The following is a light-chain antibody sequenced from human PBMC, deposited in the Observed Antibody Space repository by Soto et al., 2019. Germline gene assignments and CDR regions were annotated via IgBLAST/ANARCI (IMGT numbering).Light chain of an antibody. CDR3: QQTYSISWT. CDR2: AAS. V-gene: IGKV1-39*01. CDR1: QSISGY. Sequence: DIQMTQSPSSLSASVGDRVTITCRASQSISGYLNWYQQKPGKAPKLLISAASSLHGGVPSRFSGSGSGTDFTLTISSLQPEDFATYYCQQTYSISWTFGQGTKVEIK. J-gene: IGKJ1*01.